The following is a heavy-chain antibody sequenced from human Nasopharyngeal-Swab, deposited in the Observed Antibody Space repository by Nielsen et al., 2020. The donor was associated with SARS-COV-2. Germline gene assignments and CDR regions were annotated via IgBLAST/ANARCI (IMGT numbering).Heavy chain of an antibody. D-gene: IGHD3-10*01. CDR2: IGTAGDT. V-gene: IGHV3-13*01. Sequence: GESLKISCAASGFTFSSYDMHWVRQATGKGLEWVSAIGTAGDTYYPGSVKGRFTISRENAKNSLYLQMNSLRAGDTAVYYCARASPYYYGSGSYSRDYYYGIDVWGQGTTVTVSS. J-gene: IGHJ6*02. CDR3: ARASPYYYGSGSYSRDYYYGIDV. CDR1: GFTFSSYD.